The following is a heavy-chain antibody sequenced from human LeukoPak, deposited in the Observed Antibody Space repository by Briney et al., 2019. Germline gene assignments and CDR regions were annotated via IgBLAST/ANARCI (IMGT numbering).Heavy chain of an antibody. CDR1: GFTFSSSA. Sequence: GGSLRLSCAASGFTFSSSAMHWVRQAPGKGLEYVSAIGSNGGSTYYGNSVKGRFTISRDNSKNTLYLQMGSLRAEDMAVYYCARSLGYCSGGSCYPFDCWGQGTLVTVSS. CDR2: IGSNGGST. D-gene: IGHD2-15*01. CDR3: ARSLGYCSGGSCYPFDC. J-gene: IGHJ4*02. V-gene: IGHV3-64*01.